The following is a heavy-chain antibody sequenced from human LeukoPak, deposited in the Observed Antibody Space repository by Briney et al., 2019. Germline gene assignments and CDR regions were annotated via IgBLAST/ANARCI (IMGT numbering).Heavy chain of an antibody. CDR1: GYTFTGYY. V-gene: IGHV1-2*04. CDR3: ARSRGCSGGSCFYYFDY. D-gene: IGHD2-15*01. J-gene: IGHJ4*02. CDR2: INPNSGGT. Sequence: GASAKVSCKASGYTFTGYYMHWVRQAPGQGLEWMRWINPNSGGTNYAQKFQGWVTMTRDTSISTAYMELSRLRSDDTAVYYCARSRGCSGGSCFYYFDYWGQGTLVTVSS.